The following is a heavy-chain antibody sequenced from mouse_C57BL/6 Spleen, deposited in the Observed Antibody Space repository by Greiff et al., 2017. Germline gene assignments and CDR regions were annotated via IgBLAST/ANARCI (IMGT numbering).Heavy chain of an antibody. D-gene: IGHD2-1*01. J-gene: IGHJ4*01. CDR3: PYGTYAMDY. CDR1: GYTFTDYE. Sequence: VQLQQSGAELVRPGALVTLSCKASGYTFTDYEMHWVKQTPVHGLEWIGAIDPETGGTAYNQKFKGKAILTADKSSSTAYMELRSLTSEDSAVYYCPYGTYAMDYWGQGTSVTVSS. CDR2: IDPETGGT. V-gene: IGHV1-15*01.